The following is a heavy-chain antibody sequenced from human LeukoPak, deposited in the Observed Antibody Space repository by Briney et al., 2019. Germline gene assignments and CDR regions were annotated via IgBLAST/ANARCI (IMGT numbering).Heavy chain of an antibody. Sequence: GGSLRLSSAASGFTFSSYGMHWVRQAPGKGLEWVAFIRYDGSNKYYADSVKGRFTISRDNSKNTLYLQMNSLRAEDTAVYYCARGPSGYHNTGGQGTLVTVSS. CDR2: IRYDGSNK. J-gene: IGHJ4*02. V-gene: IGHV3-30*02. D-gene: IGHD5-12*01. CDR1: GFTFSSYG. CDR3: ARGPSGYHNT.